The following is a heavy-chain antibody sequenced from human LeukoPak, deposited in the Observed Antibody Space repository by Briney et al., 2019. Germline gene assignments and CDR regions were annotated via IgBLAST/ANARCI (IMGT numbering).Heavy chain of an antibody. D-gene: IGHD7-27*01. CDR1: GFTFSSYA. CDR2: ISGSGDST. Sequence: GGSLSLSCAASGFTFSSYAMSWVRQAPGKGLEWVSAISGSGDSTYSTDSVKGRFTISRDNSKNTLSLQMNSLRAEDTAVYYCATKVPANWGSYFDYWGQGTLVTVSS. V-gene: IGHV3-23*01. J-gene: IGHJ4*02. CDR3: ATKVPANWGSYFDY.